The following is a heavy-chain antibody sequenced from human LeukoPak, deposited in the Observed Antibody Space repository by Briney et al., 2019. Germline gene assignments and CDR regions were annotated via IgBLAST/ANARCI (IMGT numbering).Heavy chain of an antibody. V-gene: IGHV4-34*01. J-gene: IGHJ3*02. Sequence: PSETLSLTCAVYGGSFSGYYWSWIRQPPGKGLEWIGEINHSGSTNYNPSLKSRVTISVDTSKNQFSLKLSSVTAADTAVYYCARGRRQEGAFDIWGQGTMVTVSS. CDR3: ARGRRQEGAFDI. CDR1: GGSFSGYY. CDR2: INHSGST.